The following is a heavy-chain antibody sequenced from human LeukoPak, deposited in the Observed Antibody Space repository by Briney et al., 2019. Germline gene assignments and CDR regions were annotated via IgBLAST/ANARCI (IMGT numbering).Heavy chain of an antibody. CDR3: ARDPYSGNYGAYYYYMDD. J-gene: IGHJ6*03. Sequence: GGSLRVSCTASGFTFINYSMNWVRQAPGKGLEWVSSITSSSSYIYYADSVKGRFTISRDNAKNSLYLQMDSLRVEDTAEYYCARDPYSGNYGAYYYYMDDWGKGTTVTVSS. D-gene: IGHD1-26*01. CDR2: ITSSSSYI. V-gene: IGHV3-21*06. CDR1: GFTFINYS.